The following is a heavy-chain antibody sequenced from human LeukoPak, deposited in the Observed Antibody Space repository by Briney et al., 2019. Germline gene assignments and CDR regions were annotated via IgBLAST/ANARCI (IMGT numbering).Heavy chain of an antibody. J-gene: IGHJ5*02. D-gene: IGHD3-10*01. V-gene: IGHV4-39*01. CDR1: GGSISSSSYY. Sequence: SETLSLTCTVSGGSISSSSYYWGWIRQPPGKGLEWIGSIYYSGSTYYNPSLKSRVTISVDTSKNQFSLKLSSVTAADTAVYYCARFPLLWFGESDEFDPWGQGTLVTVSS. CDR3: ARFPLLWFGESDEFDP. CDR2: IYYSGST.